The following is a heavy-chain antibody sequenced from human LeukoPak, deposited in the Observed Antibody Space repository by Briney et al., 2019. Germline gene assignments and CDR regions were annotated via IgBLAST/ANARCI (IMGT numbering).Heavy chain of an antibody. CDR3: ARTIGHCSGGSCYYFDY. CDR1: GFTFSTYG. D-gene: IGHD2-15*01. J-gene: IGHJ4*02. CDR2: ISDSGGST. Sequence: GGSLRLSCAASGFTFSTYGMSWVRQAPGMGLEGVSGISDSGGSTHFVDSVRGRFTISRDNSKNTLYLQMNSLRADDTAVYYCARTIGHCSGGSCYYFDYWGQGTLVTVSS. V-gene: IGHV3-23*01.